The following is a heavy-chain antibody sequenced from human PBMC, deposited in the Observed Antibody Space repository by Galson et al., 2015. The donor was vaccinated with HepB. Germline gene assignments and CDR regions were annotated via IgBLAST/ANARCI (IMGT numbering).Heavy chain of an antibody. CDR1: GFTFSCYG. D-gene: IGHD3-22*01. V-gene: IGHV3-30*18. CDR3: AKDHGTMIVVVIPTLDY. CDR2: ISYDGSNK. J-gene: IGHJ4*02. Sequence: SLRLSCAASGFTFSCYGMHWVRQAPGKGLEWVAVISYDGSNKYYADSVKGRFTISRDNSKNTLYLQMNSLRAEDTAVYYCAKDHGTMIVVVIPTLDYWGQGTLVTVSS.